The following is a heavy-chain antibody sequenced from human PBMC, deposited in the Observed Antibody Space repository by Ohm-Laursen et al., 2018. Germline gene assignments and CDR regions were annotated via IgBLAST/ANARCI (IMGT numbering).Heavy chain of an antibody. CDR3: ARDPVRGLTDY. Sequence: SLRLSCAASGFTFSSYGMHWVRQAPGKGLEWVAVISYDGSNKYYADSVKGRFTISRDNSKNTLYLQMNSLRAEDTAVYHCARDPVRGLTDYWGQGTLVTVSS. J-gene: IGHJ4*02. D-gene: IGHD3-16*01. CDR1: GFTFSSYG. CDR2: ISYDGSNK. V-gene: IGHV3-30*03.